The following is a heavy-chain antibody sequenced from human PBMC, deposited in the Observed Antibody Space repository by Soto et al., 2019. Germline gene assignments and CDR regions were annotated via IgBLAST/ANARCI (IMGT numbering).Heavy chain of an antibody. Sequence: QVQLVQSGAEVKKPGASVKVSCKASGYTFTTYSMHWVRQAPGQRPEWMAWTNAGNGNTKYSQKFQGRLTITRDTSASTADMELSSMRSEDTAGYYCARDGPSVEGDDGMDVWGQGTTVNVSS. V-gene: IGHV1-3*01. CDR1: GYTFTTYS. D-gene: IGHD2-21*01. CDR3: ARDGPSVEGDDGMDV. J-gene: IGHJ6*02. CDR2: TNAGNGNT.